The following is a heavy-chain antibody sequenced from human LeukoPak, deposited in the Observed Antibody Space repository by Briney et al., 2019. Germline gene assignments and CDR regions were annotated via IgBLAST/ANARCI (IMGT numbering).Heavy chain of an antibody. Sequence: SVPGLVKPSETLSLTCTVSGGSISSSSYYWGWIRQPPGKVLEWIGSIYYSGSTYYNPSLKSRVTISVDTSKNLCSLKLSSVPAADTPVYYCARLLIPFFGVVIKPNTADNYFDYWGQGTLVTVSS. CDR1: GGSISSSSYY. V-gene: IGHV4-39*01. D-gene: IGHD3-3*01. CDR3: ARLLIPFFGVVIKPNTADNYFDY. J-gene: IGHJ4*02. CDR2: IYYSGST.